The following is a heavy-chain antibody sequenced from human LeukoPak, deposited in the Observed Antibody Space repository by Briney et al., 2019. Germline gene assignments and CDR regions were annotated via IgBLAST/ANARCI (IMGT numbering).Heavy chain of an antibody. D-gene: IGHD6-19*01. V-gene: IGHV4-30-4*02. CDR1: GGSISSGDYY. CDR2: IYYSGST. Sequence: SETLSLTCTVSGGSISSGDYYWSWIRQPPGKGLEWIGYIYYSGSTYYNPSLKSRVTISVDTSKNQFSLKLSSVTAADTAVYYCARGEQWLESWGYWGQGTLVTVSS. J-gene: IGHJ4*02. CDR3: ARGEQWLESWGY.